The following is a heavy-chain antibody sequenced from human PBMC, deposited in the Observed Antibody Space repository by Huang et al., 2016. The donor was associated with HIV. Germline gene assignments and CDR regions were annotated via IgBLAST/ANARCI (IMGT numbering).Heavy chain of an antibody. D-gene: IGHD3-16*01. CDR1: GGSFSDQI. Sequence: QVQLEQSGPAVRKPGSSVKVSCQASGGSFSDQIISWVRQAPGQRLEWRGVSCPLLRAPAYAQEFKGRVTMTADESTATIYMELNSLTSEDTAVYYCAMSLRYQYDSRSYWGRYFDYWGQGTLVTVSS. J-gene: IGHJ4*02. CDR2: SCPLLRAP. V-gene: IGHV1-69*01. CDR3: AMSLRYQYDSRSYWGRYFDY.